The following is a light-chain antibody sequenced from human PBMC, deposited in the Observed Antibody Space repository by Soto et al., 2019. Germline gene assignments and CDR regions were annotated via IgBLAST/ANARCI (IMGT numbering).Light chain of an antibody. CDR3: QQYGTSPPT. CDR2: GAS. Sequence: EIVLTQSPATLSLSPGERGTLSCRASESVTNYLAWYQQKPGQPPRLLIYGASSRATGIPDRFSGSGSKTDFTLTISRLEPEDFAVYHCQQYGTSPPTFGQGTKVDIK. V-gene: IGKV3-20*01. J-gene: IGKJ1*01. CDR1: ESVTNY.